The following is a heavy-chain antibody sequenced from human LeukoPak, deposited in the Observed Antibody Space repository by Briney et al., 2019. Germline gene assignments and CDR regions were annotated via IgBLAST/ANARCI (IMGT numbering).Heavy chain of an antibody. CDR3: ARSLPYDNRNPHIDH. CDR2: IYTSGST. Sequence: PSETLSLTCTISGGSISTYYWSWIRQPAGKGLEWIGRIYTSGSTNYNPSLKSRVTMSVDTSKNQFSLILWSVTAADTAVYYCARSLPYDNRNPHIDHWGQGTLITVSS. J-gene: IGHJ4*02. D-gene: IGHD3-22*01. V-gene: IGHV4-4*07. CDR1: GGSISTYY.